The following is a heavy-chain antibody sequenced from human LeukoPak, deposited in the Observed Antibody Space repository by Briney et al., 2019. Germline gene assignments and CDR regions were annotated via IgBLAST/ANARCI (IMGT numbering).Heavy chain of an antibody. J-gene: IGHJ3*02. CDR2: IKQDGSAK. V-gene: IGHV3-7*01. D-gene: IGHD2-8*01. CDR1: GFKFKDYY. Sequence: GGSLRLSCAASGFKFKDYYMNWIRQAPGKGLAWVANIKQDGSAKYYMDSVKGRFTISRDNAKNSLYLQMNSLGVEDTAVYYCARVNPLMAPGAVDIWGQGTKVAVSS. CDR3: ARVNPLMAPGAVDI.